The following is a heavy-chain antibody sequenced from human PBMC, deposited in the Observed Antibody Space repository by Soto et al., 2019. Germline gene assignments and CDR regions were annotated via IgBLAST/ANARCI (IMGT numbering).Heavy chain of an antibody. CDR3: ARDPGNDEAIGC. CDR1: GFTFSSYG. Sequence: QVQVVESGGGVVQPGRSLRLSCAGSGFTFSSYGMHWVRQAPGKGLEWVAVIWHDGKNTYYADSVKGRFTISRDNSINTIYLKLNSLRAEDWGVYACARDPGNDEAIGCWGQGTLVPVAS. V-gene: IGHV3-33*01. D-gene: IGHD1-1*01. CDR2: IWHDGKNT. J-gene: IGHJ4*02.